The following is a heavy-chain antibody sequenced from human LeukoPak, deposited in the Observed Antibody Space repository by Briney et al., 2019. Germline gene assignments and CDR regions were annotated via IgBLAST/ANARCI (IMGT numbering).Heavy chain of an antibody. CDR2: ISSSSSYI. CDR1: GFTFSSYS. Sequence: GGSLRLSCAASGFTFSSYSMNWVRQAPGKGPEWVSSISSSSSYIYYADSLKGRFTISRDNAKRSLFLQMNSMRPEDTAVYFCARALGSSAYYYLKVDAFDIWGQGTMVTVSS. V-gene: IGHV3-21*01. D-gene: IGHD3-22*01. CDR3: ARALGSSAYYYLKVDAFDI. J-gene: IGHJ3*02.